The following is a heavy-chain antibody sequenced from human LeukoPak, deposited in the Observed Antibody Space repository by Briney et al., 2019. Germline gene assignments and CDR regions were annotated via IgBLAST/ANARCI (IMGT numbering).Heavy chain of an antibody. D-gene: IGHD1-1*01. CDR1: GFTFSSYC. J-gene: IGHJ4*02. CDR2: ISSSSSYI. V-gene: IGHV3-21*01. Sequence: PGGSLRLPCAASGFTFSSYCMNWVRQAPGKRLEWVSSISSSSSYIYYADSVKGRFIISRVNAKNSLYLQMNSLRAEDTAVYYCAREEGTSHSDYWGQGTLVTVSS. CDR3: AREEGTSHSDY.